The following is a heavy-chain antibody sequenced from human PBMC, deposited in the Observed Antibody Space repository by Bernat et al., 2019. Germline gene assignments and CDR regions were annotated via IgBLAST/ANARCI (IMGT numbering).Heavy chain of an antibody. CDR1: GYSFTSYW. CDR3: ARRMGYCSSISCYTAFDI. J-gene: IGHJ3*02. CDR2: IDPSDSYT. Sequence: EVQLVQSGAEVKKPGESLRISCKGSGYSFTSYWISWVRQMPGKGLEWMGRIDPSDSYTNYSPSFQGHVTISADKSISTAYLQWSSLKASDTAMYYCARRMGYCSSISCYTAFDIWGQGTMVTVSS. D-gene: IGHD2-2*02. V-gene: IGHV5-10-1*03.